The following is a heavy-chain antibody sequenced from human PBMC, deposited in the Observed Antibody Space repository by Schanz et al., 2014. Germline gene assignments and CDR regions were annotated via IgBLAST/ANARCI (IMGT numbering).Heavy chain of an antibody. CDR2: ISSGGGST. J-gene: IGHJ4*02. V-gene: IGHV3-23*01. CDR1: GFSFTTYA. Sequence: EVQLLESGGGLVQPGGSLRLSCASSGFSFTTYAMSWVRQAPGKGLEWVSSISSGGGSTYYADSVKGRFTISRDNSKSTLYLQMSSLRAEDTAVYYCAKSLESCPGGRCSRGYFDYWGQGTLVTVSS. CDR3: AKSLESCPGGRCSRGYFDY. D-gene: IGHD2-8*02.